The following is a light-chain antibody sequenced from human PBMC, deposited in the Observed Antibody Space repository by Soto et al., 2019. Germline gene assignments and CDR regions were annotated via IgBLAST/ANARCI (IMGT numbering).Light chain of an antibody. V-gene: IGLV2-14*03. CDR1: SSDVGGYNY. CDR3: SSYSSSTTLKV. Sequence: QPVLTQPASVSGSPGQSITISCTGTSSDVGGYNYVSWYQQHPGKAPKLMIYDVSNRPSGVSNRFSGSKSGNTASLTISGLQAEDEADYYCSSYSSSTTLKVFGGGTKLTLL. CDR2: DVS. J-gene: IGLJ2*01.